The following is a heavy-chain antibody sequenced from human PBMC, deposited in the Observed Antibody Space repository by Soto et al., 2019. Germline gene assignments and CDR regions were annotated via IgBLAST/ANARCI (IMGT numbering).Heavy chain of an antibody. D-gene: IGHD3-10*01. CDR1: GYTFTSYY. CDR2: INPISGST. Sequence: QVQLVQSGAEVKKPGASVKVSCKAFGYTFTSYYMHWVRQAPGQGLEWMGIINPISGSTNYAQKFQGRVTVTRDTSTSTVYMELSSLRSEDTAVYYWASGVFLWFGELLLSLDYWGQGTLVTVSS. J-gene: IGHJ4*02. CDR3: ASGVFLWFGELLLSLDY. V-gene: IGHV1-46*03.